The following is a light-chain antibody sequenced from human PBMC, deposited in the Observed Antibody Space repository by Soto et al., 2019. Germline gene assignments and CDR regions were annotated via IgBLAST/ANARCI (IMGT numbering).Light chain of an antibody. J-gene: IGLJ1*01. Sequence: QSALTQPASVSGSPGQSITISCTGTSSDVGSYSIVSWYQQHPGKAPKLMIYEVSKRPSGVSNRFSASKSGNTASLTISGLHPEDDPDYYCFSYAASTTLYVFGSWTKLTVL. CDR1: SSDVGSYSI. V-gene: IGLV2-23*02. CDR3: FSYAASTTLYV. CDR2: EVS.